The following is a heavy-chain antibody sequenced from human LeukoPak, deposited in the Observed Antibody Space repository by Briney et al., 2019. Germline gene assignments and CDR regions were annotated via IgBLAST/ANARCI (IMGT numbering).Heavy chain of an antibody. CDR3: ARDAAGSSGWYFDY. D-gene: IGHD6-19*01. V-gene: IGHV3-33*08. J-gene: IGHJ4*02. Sequence: GGSLRLSCAASGFTFSNAWMNWVRQAPGKGLEWVAVIWYDVSNKYYADSVKGRFTISRDNSKNTLYLQMNSLRAEDTAVYYCARDAAGSSGWYFDYWGQGTLVTVSS. CDR2: IWYDVSNK. CDR1: GFTFSNAW.